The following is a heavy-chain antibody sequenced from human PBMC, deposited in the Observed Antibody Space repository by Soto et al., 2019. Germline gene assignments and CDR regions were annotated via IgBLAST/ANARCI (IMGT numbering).Heavy chain of an antibody. V-gene: IGHV2-5*02. D-gene: IGHD3-10*01. CDR1: GFSLSTSGVG. CDR3: AHMASRITMPSVLFDI. CDR2: IYWDDDK. Sequence: QITLKESGPTLVKPTQTLTLTCTFSGFSLSTSGVGVGWIRQPPGKALEWLALIYWDDDKRYSPSLKSRLTITKETSKTQVVLTLTHMDHVDTATYYCAHMASRITMPSVLFDIWGQGTMVTVSS. J-gene: IGHJ3*02.